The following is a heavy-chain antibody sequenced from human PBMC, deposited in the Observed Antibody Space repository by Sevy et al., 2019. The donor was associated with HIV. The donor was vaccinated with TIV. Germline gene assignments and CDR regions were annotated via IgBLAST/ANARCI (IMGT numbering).Heavy chain of an antibody. V-gene: IGHV3-73*01. D-gene: IGHD6-13*01. CDR2: IRSKGNSYAT. J-gene: IGHJ4*02. CDR3: SGGGASDSSSWYDYLDY. Sequence: GGSLRLSCAASGFTFSGSAMQWVRQASGKGLEWVGRIRSKGNSYATANAASVKGGLSISRDDSKNRVYLQMNSRKTEDTAVYYCSGGGASDSSSWYDYLDYWGQGTLVTVSS. CDR1: GFTFSGSA.